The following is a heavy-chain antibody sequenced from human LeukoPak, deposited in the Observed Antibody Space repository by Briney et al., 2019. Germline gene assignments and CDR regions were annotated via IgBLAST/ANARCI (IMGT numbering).Heavy chain of an antibody. D-gene: IGHD1-1*01. CDR2: IYYSGST. V-gene: IGHV4-39*01. CDR3: ARGYAYFDY. J-gene: IGHJ4*02. Sequence: PSETLSLTCTVSGGSISSSSYYWGWIRQPPGKGLEWIVSIYYSGSTYYNPSLKSRVTISVDTSKNQFSLKLSSVTAADTAVYYCARGYAYFDYWGQGTLVTVSS. CDR1: GGSISSSSYY.